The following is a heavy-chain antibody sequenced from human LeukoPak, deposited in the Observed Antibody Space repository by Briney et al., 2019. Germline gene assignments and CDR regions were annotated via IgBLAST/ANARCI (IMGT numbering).Heavy chain of an antibody. Sequence: ASVTVSCMASGGTFNNYAISWVRQAPGQGLEGMGGIIPIFGTANYAQKFQGRVTITADKSTSTAYMELSSLRSEDTAVYYCASYVAGLIDYYYYMDVWGKGTTVTVAS. CDR2: IIPIFGTA. D-gene: IGHD6-19*01. CDR3: ASYVAGLIDYYYYMDV. V-gene: IGHV1-69*06. CDR1: GGTFNNYA. J-gene: IGHJ6*03.